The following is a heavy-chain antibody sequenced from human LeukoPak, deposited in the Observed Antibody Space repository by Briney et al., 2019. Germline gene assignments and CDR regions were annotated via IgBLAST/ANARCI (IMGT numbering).Heavy chain of an antibody. CDR3: AKDFRIGYSAHFDY. D-gene: IGHD2-21*01. CDR2: IYENGRTT. Sequence: GGSLRLSCVGSGFTFRSHAMSWVRQAPEKGLEFVSGIYENGRTTYYADSVKGRFSISRDNSKNTLYLQMDSLRGKDTAVYYCAKDFRIGYSAHFDYWGQGALVTVSS. J-gene: IGHJ4*02. CDR1: GFTFRSHA. V-gene: IGHV3-23*01.